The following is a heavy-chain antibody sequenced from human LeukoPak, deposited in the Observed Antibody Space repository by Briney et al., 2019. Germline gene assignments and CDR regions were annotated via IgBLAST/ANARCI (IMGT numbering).Heavy chain of an antibody. CDR1: GFTVSTNY. CDR2: INWNGGST. Sequence: GGSLRLSCTASGFTVSTNYMSWVRQAPGKGLEWVSGINWNGGSTGYADSVKGRFTISRDNAKNSLYLQMNSLRAEDTALYYCARDMIRSPQLNIVVVVAASYDYWGQGTLVTVSS. J-gene: IGHJ4*02. CDR3: ARDMIRSPQLNIVVVVAASYDY. V-gene: IGHV3-20*04. D-gene: IGHD2-15*01.